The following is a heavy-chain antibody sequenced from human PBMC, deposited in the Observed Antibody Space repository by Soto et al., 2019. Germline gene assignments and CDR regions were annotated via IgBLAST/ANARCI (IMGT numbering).Heavy chain of an antibody. Sequence: PGESLKISCKGSGYSFTSYWIGWVRQMPGKGLEWMGIIYPGDSDTRYSPSFQGQVTISADKSISTAYLQWSSLKASDTAMYYCAIAPSPRDYSYGMDVWGQGTTVTVSS. V-gene: IGHV5-51*01. D-gene: IGHD6-6*01. J-gene: IGHJ6*02. CDR1: GYSFTSYW. CDR2: IYPGDSDT. CDR3: AIAPSPRDYSYGMDV.